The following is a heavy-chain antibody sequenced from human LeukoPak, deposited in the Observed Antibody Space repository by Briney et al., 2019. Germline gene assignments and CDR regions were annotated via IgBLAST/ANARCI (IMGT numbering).Heavy chain of an antibody. CDR2: IYPGDSDT. Sequence: KSGESLKISCKGSGYSFTSYWMGWVRQMPGKGLEWMGIIYPGDSDTRYSPSFQGQVTISADKSVSTAYLQWSSLKASDTAVYYCARPGNMYYYDSSGYYHDAFDIWGQGTMVTVSS. CDR1: GYSFTSYW. CDR3: ARPGNMYYYDSSGYYHDAFDI. J-gene: IGHJ3*02. D-gene: IGHD3-22*01. V-gene: IGHV5-51*01.